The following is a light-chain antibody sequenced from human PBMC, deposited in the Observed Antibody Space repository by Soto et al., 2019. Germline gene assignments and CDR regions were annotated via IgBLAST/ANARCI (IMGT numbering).Light chain of an antibody. Sequence: QSALTQPASVSGSPGQSITISCTGTSTDVGANNYVSWYQQHPGRAPKVMIYDVTNRPSGVSQRFSGSKSGNTASLTIARLQADDEDDYYCSSDVDRTTGVFGGGTKLTVL. CDR1: STDVGANNY. CDR3: SSDVDRTTGV. J-gene: IGLJ2*01. CDR2: DVT. V-gene: IGLV2-14*01.